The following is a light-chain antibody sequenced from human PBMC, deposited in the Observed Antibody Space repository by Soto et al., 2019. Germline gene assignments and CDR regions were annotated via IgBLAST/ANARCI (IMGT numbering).Light chain of an antibody. CDR2: GAS. J-gene: IGKJ5*01. Sequence: VMTQSPFTLSVSPGDTATLSCRASQRVSSHLAWYQQKPGQAPRLLIYGASSRATGIPDRFNGNGSGTDFTLTISGLEPEDSAVYYCQQYGTSPITFGQGTRLEIK. CDR1: QRVSSH. V-gene: IGKV3-20*01. CDR3: QQYGTSPIT.